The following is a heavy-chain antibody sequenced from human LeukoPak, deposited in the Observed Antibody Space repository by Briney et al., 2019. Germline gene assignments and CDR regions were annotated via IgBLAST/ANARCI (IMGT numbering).Heavy chain of an antibody. V-gene: IGHV4-59*01. CDR2: IYYSGST. CDR1: GGSISSYY. D-gene: IGHD1-26*01. J-gene: IGHJ5*02. CDR3: ARRVSGSYPLNWFDP. Sequence: PSETLSLTCTVSGGSISSYYWSWIRQPPGKGLEWIGYIYYSGSTNYNPSLKSRVTISVDTSKNQFSLKLRSVTAADTAVYYCARRVSGSYPLNWFDPWGQGTLVTVSS.